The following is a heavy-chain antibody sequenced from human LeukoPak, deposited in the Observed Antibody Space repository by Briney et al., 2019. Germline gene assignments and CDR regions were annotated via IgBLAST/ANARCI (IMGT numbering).Heavy chain of an antibody. Sequence: SETLSLTSLVIVGSFGDYYGSGIRHPPGKGLNWFGEFNHSGNTYYYPSLKSRVTISLDTSKNQFSLKLSSVTAADTAVYYCARTTAYYDSSGWRHRRAFDIWGQGTMVTVSS. CDR3: ARTTAYYDSSGWRHRRAFDI. J-gene: IGHJ3*02. CDR1: VGSFGDYY. D-gene: IGHD3-22*01. V-gene: IGHV4-34*01. CDR2: FNHSGNT.